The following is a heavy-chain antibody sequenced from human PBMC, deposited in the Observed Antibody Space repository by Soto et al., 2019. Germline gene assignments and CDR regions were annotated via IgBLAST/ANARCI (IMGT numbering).Heavy chain of an antibody. J-gene: IGHJ3*01. D-gene: IGHD5-18*01. CDR2: IIPIFRTP. Sequence: QVQLVQSGAEVKKPGSSVKVSGKASGGTFSTYAISWVRQAPGQGLEWMGGIIPIFRTPNYAQQFQGGVTITADESTTTAYMELSSLRSEDTAVYYCARGKNRYNYGYNVAFDLWGQGTMVTVS. CDR1: GGTFSTYA. CDR3: ARGKNRYNYGYNVAFDL. V-gene: IGHV1-69*12.